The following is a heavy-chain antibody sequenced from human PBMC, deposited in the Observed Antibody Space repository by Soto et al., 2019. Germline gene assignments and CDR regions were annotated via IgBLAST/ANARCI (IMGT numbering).Heavy chain of an antibody. CDR3: ARVTTHYYDSSGYPFDY. D-gene: IGHD3-22*01. V-gene: IGHV1-46*03. J-gene: IGHJ4*02. Sequence: GALVKVSCKASGYTFTSYDMHWVRQAPGQGLEWMGIINPSGGSTSYAQKFQGRVTMTRDTSTSTVYMELSSLRSEDTAVYYCARVTTHYYDSSGYPFDYWGQGTLVTVSS. CDR2: INPSGGST. CDR1: GYTFTSYD.